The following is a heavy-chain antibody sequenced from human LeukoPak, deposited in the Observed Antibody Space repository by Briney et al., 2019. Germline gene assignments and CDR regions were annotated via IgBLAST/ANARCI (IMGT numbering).Heavy chain of an antibody. V-gene: IGHV3-11*04. J-gene: IGHJ1*01. CDR3: ATTRRLRLDPAPEYFQH. Sequence: GGSLRLSCAASGFTFSDYYMSWVRQAPGKGLAWVSYISSSGSTIYYADSVKGRFTISRDNAKNSLYLQMNSLRDEDTAVYYCATTRRLRLDPAPEYFQHWGQGTLVTVSS. CDR1: GFTFSDYY. CDR2: ISSSGSTI.